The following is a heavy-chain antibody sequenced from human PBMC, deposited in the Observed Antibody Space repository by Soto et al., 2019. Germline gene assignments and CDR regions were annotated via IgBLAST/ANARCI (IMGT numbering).Heavy chain of an antibody. V-gene: IGHV4-59*01. CDR1: GCTISPYY. Sequence: TSETLSLTCTVSGCTISPYYWSWILQPPGKGLEWIGYVYYSGNTNYNPSLESRVTISVDTSRNRFSLNLTSATAADTAVYYCARKGAAASYAHYYMDVWGRGTAVTVSS. J-gene: IGHJ6*03. CDR2: VYYSGNT. D-gene: IGHD6-13*01. CDR3: ARKGAAASYAHYYMDV.